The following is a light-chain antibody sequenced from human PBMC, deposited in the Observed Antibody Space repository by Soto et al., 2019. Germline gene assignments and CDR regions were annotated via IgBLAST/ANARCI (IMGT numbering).Light chain of an antibody. V-gene: IGLV4-69*01. Sequence: QPVLTQSPSASASLGASVKLTCTLSRGHSSYAIAWHQQRPEKGPRYLMKLNSDGSHSKWDGIPDRFSGASSGAERYLTISSLQSEDEADYYCQTWVTGIQVFGGGTKLTVL. CDR1: RGHSSYA. CDR3: QTWVTGIQV. CDR2: LNSDGSH. J-gene: IGLJ2*01.